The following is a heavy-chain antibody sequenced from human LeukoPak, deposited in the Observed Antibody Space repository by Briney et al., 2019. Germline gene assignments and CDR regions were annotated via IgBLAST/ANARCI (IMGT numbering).Heavy chain of an antibody. V-gene: IGHV1-69*04. J-gene: IGHJ6*02. CDR2: IIPILGIA. CDR1: GGTFISYA. CDR3: ARGSGIGIVGASTAYYYGMDV. D-gene: IGHD1-26*01. Sequence: GASVKVSCKASGGTFISYAISWVRQAPGQGLEWMGRIIPILGIANYAQKFQGRVTITAGKSTSTAYMELSSLRSEDTAVYYCARGSGIGIVGASTAYYYGMDVWGQGTTVTVSS.